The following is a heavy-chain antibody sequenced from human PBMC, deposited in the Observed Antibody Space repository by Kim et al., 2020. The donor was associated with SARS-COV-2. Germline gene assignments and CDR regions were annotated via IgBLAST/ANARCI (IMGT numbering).Heavy chain of an antibody. CDR1: GGTFNNYA. Sequence: SVKVSCKASGGTFNNYAISWVRQAPGQGFEWMGRIIPISDIPQYGQNFQGRVTLTADKSTRTAYMEVRSLTSYDTAIYYCIRGGGGTTSFRFWGQGTLVTVSS. V-gene: IGHV1-69*04. D-gene: IGHD1-1*01. CDR2: IIPISDIP. J-gene: IGHJ4*02. CDR3: IRGGGGTTSFRF.